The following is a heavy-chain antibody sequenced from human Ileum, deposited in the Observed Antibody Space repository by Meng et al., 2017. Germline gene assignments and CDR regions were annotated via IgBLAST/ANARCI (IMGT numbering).Heavy chain of an antibody. D-gene: IGHD2-21*01. V-gene: IGHV4-4*02. CDR2: ISQESGRT. Sequence: QVQRHESGPGLVKSSGTLSLTCAVSGASISSRDWWSWVRQPPGKGLEWIGEISQESGRTNYNPSLKSRVTISLDKSKNQFSLNLNSVTAADTAVYYCVRNEGYSLGDWGQGTLVTVSS. CDR1: GASISSRDW. J-gene: IGHJ4*02. CDR3: VRNEGYSLGD.